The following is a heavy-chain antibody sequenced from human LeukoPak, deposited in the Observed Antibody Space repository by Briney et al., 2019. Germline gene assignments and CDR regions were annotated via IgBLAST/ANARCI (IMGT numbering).Heavy chain of an antibody. CDR2: TYYRSTWYN. CDR3: ARRLTQYDCFDP. J-gene: IGHJ5*02. CDR1: GDGVSSNSVT. D-gene: IGHD2-2*01. Sequence: SQTLSLTCAISGDGVSSNSVTWNWIRQSPSRGLEWLGRTYYRSTWYNDYAVSVRGRITVNPDTSKNQFSLHLNSVTPEDTAVYYCARRLTQYDCFDPWGQGILVTVSS. V-gene: IGHV6-1*01.